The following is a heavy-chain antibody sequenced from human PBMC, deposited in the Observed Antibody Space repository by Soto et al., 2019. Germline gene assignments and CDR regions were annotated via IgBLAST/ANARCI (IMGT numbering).Heavy chain of an antibody. J-gene: IGHJ6*02. CDR2: IIPIFGTA. V-gene: IGHV1-69*01. CDR3: ARDSGGTRVAFGMDV. Sequence: QVQLVQSGAEVKKPGSSVKVSCKASGGTFSSYAISWVRQAPGQGLEWMGGIIPIFGTANYAQKFQGRVTITADESTRTAYMELSSLRCEDTAVYYCARDSGGTRVAFGMDVWGQGTRVTVSS. D-gene: IGHD4-17*01. CDR1: GGTFSSYA.